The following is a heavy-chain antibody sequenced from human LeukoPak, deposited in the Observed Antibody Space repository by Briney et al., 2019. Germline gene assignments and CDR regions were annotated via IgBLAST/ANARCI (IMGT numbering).Heavy chain of an antibody. CDR1: GGSISTYY. J-gene: IGHJ4*02. V-gene: IGHV4-59*08. D-gene: IGHD1-20*01. CDR2: IYYTGST. CDR3: ARVITATTREDS. Sequence: SETLSLTCTVSGGSISTYYWSCIRQPPGKGLEWIGYIYYTGSTYYNPSLKSRVTMAVDTSKNQFSLKLISVTAADTAVYYCARVITATTREDSWGQGTLVTVSS.